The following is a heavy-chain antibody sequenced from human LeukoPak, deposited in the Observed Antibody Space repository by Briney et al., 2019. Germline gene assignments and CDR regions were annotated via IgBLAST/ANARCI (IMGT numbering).Heavy chain of an antibody. CDR2: ISTSGSTI. CDR1: GFTFSSYE. D-gene: IGHD4-17*01. V-gene: IGHV3-48*03. Sequence: GGSLRLSCAASGFTFSSYEMTWVRQAPGKGLEWISYISTSGSTIYYADSVKGRFTISRDNAKNSLYLQMNSLRAEDTAVYYCAREPPTVTALINYWGQGTLVTVSS. J-gene: IGHJ4*02. CDR3: AREPPTVTALINY.